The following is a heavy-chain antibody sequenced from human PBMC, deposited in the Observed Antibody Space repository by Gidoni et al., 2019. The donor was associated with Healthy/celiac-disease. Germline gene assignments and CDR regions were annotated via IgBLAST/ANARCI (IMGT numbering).Heavy chain of an antibody. J-gene: IGHJ3*02. CDR3: AKDMGSSGHRGAFDI. Sequence: EVQLVESGGVVVQPGGSLRLSCAASGFTFDDYTMHWVRQAPGKGLEWVSLISWDGGSTYYADSVKGRFTISRDNSKNSLYLQMNSLRTEDTALYYCAKDMGSSGHRGAFDIWGQGTMVTVSS. CDR1: GFTFDDYT. V-gene: IGHV3-43*01. D-gene: IGHD2-15*01. CDR2: ISWDGGST.